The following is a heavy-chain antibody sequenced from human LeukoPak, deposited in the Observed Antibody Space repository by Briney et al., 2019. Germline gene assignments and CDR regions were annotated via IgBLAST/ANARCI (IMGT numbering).Heavy chain of an antibody. D-gene: IGHD1-7*01. CDR1: GFTFSSYG. CDR2: ISYDGSNK. Sequence: PGGSLRLSCAASGFTFSSYGMHWVRQAPGKGLEWVAVISYDGSNKYYADSVKGRFTISRDNSKNTLYLQMNSLRAEDTAVYYCAKSETTSLFDYWGQGTLVTVSS. J-gene: IGHJ4*02. CDR3: AKSETTSLFDY. V-gene: IGHV3-30*18.